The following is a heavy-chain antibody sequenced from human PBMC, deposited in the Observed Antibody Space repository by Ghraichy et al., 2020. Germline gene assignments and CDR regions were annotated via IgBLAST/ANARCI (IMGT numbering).Heavy chain of an antibody. CDR2: INHSGST. D-gene: IGHD2-15*01. V-gene: IGHV4-34*01. CDR3: ARVVVAATPHYFDY. J-gene: IGHJ4*02. CDR1: GGSFSGYY. Sequence: LNISCAVYGGSFSGYYWSWIRQPPGKGLEWIGEINHSGSTNYNPSLKSRVTISVDTSKNQFSLKLSSVTAADTAVYYCARVVVAATPHYFDYWGQGTLVTVSS.